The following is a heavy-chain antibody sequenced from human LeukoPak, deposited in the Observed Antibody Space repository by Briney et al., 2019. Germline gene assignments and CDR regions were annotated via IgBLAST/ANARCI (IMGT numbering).Heavy chain of an antibody. J-gene: IGHJ5*02. CDR1: GFAFSSYW. CDR2: IEPAGSAT. Sequence: PGGSLRLSCGASGFAFSSYWMTWLRQAPGKGLEFVANIEPAGSATYYADSVKGGFTISRDNTKNLLSLQTNSLPAEDSAVYHCGRFGYVAAVDTWGPGALVTVSS. V-gene: IGHV3-7*01. D-gene: IGHD2-15*01. CDR3: GRFGYVAAVDT.